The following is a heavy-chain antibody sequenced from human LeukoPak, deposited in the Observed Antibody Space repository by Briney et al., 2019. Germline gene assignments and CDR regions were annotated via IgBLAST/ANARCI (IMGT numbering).Heavy chain of an antibody. CDR1: GYSFTSYW. J-gene: IGHJ5*02. D-gene: IGHD2-15*01. CDR3: ATFPSCGGSQYNWFDP. V-gene: IGHV5-51*01. Sequence: GESLKISCKGSGYSFTSYWIGWVRQMPGKGLEWMGIIYPGDSDTRYSPSFQGQVTISADKSISTAYLQWSSLKASDTAMYYCATFPSCGGSQYNWFDPWGQGTLVTVSS. CDR2: IYPGDSDT.